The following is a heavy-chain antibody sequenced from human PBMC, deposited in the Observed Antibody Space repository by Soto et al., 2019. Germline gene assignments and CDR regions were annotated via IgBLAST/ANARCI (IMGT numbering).Heavy chain of an antibody. V-gene: IGHV3-21*01. J-gene: IGHJ4*02. CDR3: ARESEDLTSNFDY. CDR2: ISSTTNYI. CDR1: GFTFTRYS. Sequence: PGGSLTLSCAASGFTFTRYSMNWVRQAPGKGLEWVSSISSTTNYIYYADSMKGRFTVSRENAKNSVYLEMNSLSAEDTALYYCARESEDLTSNFDYWGQGTLVTASS.